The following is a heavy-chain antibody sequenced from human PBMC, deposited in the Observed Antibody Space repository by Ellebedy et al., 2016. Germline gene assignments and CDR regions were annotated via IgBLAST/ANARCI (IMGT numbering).Heavy chain of an antibody. V-gene: IGHV4-34*01. Sequence: SETLSLXXAVYGGSFSGYYWSWIRQPPGKGLEWIGEINHSGSTNYNPSLKSRVTISVDTSKNQFSLKLSSVTAADTAVYYCARGRLRIADFGLDYWGQGTLVTVSS. CDR1: GGSFSGYY. CDR3: ARGRLRIADFGLDY. J-gene: IGHJ4*02. CDR2: INHSGST. D-gene: IGHD6-13*01.